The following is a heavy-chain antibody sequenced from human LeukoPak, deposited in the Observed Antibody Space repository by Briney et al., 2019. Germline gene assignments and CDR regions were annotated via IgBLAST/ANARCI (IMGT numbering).Heavy chain of an antibody. D-gene: IGHD6-19*01. CDR1: GFTFSSHW. V-gene: IGHV3-74*01. CDR2: INNDGSGT. CDR3: VRDFAVKVAAYNWFDP. Sequence: PGGSLRLSCAASGFTFSSHWMHWVRQTPGKGLVWVSRINNDGSGTDYADSVKGRFTISRDNAKNTLYLEMNSLRAEDTAVYYCVRDFAVKVAAYNWFDPWGQGTLVTVSS. J-gene: IGHJ5*02.